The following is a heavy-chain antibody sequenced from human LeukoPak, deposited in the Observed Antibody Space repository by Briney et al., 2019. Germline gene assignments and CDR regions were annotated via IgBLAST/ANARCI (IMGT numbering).Heavy chain of an antibody. D-gene: IGHD6-19*01. Sequence: GGSLRLSCAASGFTFSSYDMHWVRQATGEGLEWVSAIGTAGDTYYPGSVKGRFTISRENAKNSLYLQMNSLRAGDTAVYYCAREGYSSGWYRLWGQGTLVTVSS. CDR1: GFTFSSYD. J-gene: IGHJ4*02. CDR2: IGTAGDT. CDR3: AREGYSSGWYRL. V-gene: IGHV3-13*01.